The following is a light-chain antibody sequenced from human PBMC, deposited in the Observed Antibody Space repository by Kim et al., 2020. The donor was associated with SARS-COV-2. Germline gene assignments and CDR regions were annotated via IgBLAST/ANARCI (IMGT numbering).Light chain of an antibody. V-gene: IGKV1D-12*01. J-gene: IGKJ1*01. CDR1: QGIGDW. CDR3: QQAYTFPRA. Sequence: DIQLTQSPSSVSASVGDRVTITCRASQGIGDWLAWYQQNPGKAPKLLISGAYSWASGVPSRFSGSGSGTDFTLTISSLQPEEFATYFCQQAYTFPRAFGQGSKVDIK. CDR2: GAY.